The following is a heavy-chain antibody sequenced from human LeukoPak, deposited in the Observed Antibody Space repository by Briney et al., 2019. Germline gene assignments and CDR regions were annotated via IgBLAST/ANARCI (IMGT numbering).Heavy chain of an antibody. D-gene: IGHD3-16*01. V-gene: IGHV4-61*02. CDR3: ASGHTLYNWFDP. J-gene: IGHJ5*02. CDR2: IYTSGST. CDR1: GGSISSGTYY. Sequence: SQTLSLTCTVSGGSISSGTYYWSWIRQPAGKGLEWIGRIYTSGSTNYNPSLKSRVTISVDTSKNQFSLKLSSVTAADTAVYYCASGHTLYNWFDPWGQGTLVTVSS.